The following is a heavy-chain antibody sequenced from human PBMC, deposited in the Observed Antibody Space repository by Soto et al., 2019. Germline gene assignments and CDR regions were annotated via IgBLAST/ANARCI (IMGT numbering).Heavy chain of an antibody. D-gene: IGHD4-17*01. V-gene: IGHV3-7*03. Sequence: GGSLRLSCATSGFIFSDYWLNLVRQAPGKGLEWVANIKQDGSEKDYVGSVKGRFTISRDNAKNSLYLQLNSLRAEDTAVYYCARDRNYGDFDYWGPGTLVTVSS. J-gene: IGHJ4*02. CDR2: IKQDGSEK. CDR3: ARDRNYGDFDY. CDR1: GFIFSDYW.